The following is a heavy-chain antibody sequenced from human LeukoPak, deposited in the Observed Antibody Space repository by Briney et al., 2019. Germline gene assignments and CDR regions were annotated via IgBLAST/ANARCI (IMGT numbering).Heavy chain of an antibody. Sequence: LGRSLRLSCAASGFTFSGYGMRWVRQAPGKGLEWVAVISYDGSNKYYADSVKGRFTISRDNSKNTLYLQMSSLRAEDTAVYYCAKEPDIRASDAYCMDDWGQGTLVTVSS. D-gene: IGHD1-14*01. CDR3: AKEPDIRASDAYCMDD. CDR1: GFTFSGYG. J-gene: IGHJ4*01. V-gene: IGHV3-30*18. CDR2: ISYDGSNK.